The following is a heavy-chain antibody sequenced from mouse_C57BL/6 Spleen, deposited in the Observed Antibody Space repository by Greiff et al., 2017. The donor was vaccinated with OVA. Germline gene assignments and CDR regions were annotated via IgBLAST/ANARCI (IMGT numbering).Heavy chain of an antibody. CDR3: ARSGSNYGAMDY. D-gene: IGHD2-5*01. CDR1: GFSLSTSGMG. J-gene: IGHJ4*01. V-gene: IGHV8-12*01. Sequence: VKLMESGPGILQSSQTLSLTCSFSGFSLSTSGMGVSWIRQPSGKGLEWLAHIYWDDDKRYNPSLKRRLTISKDTSRNQVFLKITSVDTADTATYYCARSGSNYGAMDYWGQGTSVTVSS. CDR2: IYWDDDK.